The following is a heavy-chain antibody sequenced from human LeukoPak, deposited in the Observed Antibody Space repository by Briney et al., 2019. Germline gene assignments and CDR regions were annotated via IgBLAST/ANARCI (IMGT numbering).Heavy chain of an antibody. CDR2: IYTSGST. Sequence: PSETLSLTCTVSGGSISSYYWSWIRQPAGKGREWIGRIYTSGSTNYNPSLKSRVTMSVDTSKNQFSLKLSSVTAADTAVYYCARVSPAAHRYYYYMDVWGKGTTVTVSS. CDR1: GGSISSYY. J-gene: IGHJ6*03. D-gene: IGHD2-2*01. V-gene: IGHV4-4*07. CDR3: ARVSPAAHRYYYYMDV.